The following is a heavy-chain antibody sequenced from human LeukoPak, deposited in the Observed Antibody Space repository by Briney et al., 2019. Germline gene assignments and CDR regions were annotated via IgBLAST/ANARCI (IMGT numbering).Heavy chain of an antibody. D-gene: IGHD2-15*01. Sequence: GRSLRLSCAASGFTFSSYDMHWVRQAPGKGLEWVAVISYDGSNKYYADSVKGRFTISRDNSKNTLYLQMNSLRAEDTAVYYCAKLGYCSGGSCSPFDYWGQGTLVTVSS. CDR3: AKLGYCSGGSCSPFDY. J-gene: IGHJ4*02. CDR2: ISYDGSNK. CDR1: GFTFSSYD. V-gene: IGHV3-30*18.